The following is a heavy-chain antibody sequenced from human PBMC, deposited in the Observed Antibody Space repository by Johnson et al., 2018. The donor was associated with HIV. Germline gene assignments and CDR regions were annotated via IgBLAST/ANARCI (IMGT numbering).Heavy chain of an antibody. J-gene: IGHJ3*02. CDR1: GFTFSSYA. CDR3: ARRAFEWELPGGAFDI. V-gene: IGHV3-30-3*01. Sequence: QVQLVESGGGVVQPGRSPRLSCAASGFTFSSYAMHWVRQAPGKWLEWVAVISYDGSNKYYADSVKGRFTISRDHSKNTLYLQMNSLRAEDTALYYCARRAFEWELPGGAFDIWGQGTMVTVSS. D-gene: IGHD1-26*01. CDR2: ISYDGSNK.